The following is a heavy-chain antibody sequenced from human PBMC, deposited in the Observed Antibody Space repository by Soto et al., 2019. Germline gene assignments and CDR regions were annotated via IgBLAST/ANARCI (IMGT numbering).Heavy chain of an antibody. CDR2: IIPIFGTA. D-gene: IGHD6-6*01. CDR3: AREGVLQYSSSSVWFDP. Sequence: VASVKVSCKASGGTFSSYAISRVRQAPGQGLEWMGGIIPIFGTANYAQKFQGRVTITADESTSTAYMELSSLRSEDTAVYYCAREGVLQYSSSSVWFDPWGQGTLVTVSS. V-gene: IGHV1-69*13. CDR1: GGTFSSYA. J-gene: IGHJ5*02.